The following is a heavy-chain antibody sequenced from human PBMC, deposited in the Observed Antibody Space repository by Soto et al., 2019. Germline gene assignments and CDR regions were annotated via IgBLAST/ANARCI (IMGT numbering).Heavy chain of an antibody. D-gene: IGHD3-3*01. CDR1: GGSFSGYY. CDR3: ARAEPYDFWSGSDYYYGMDV. CDR2: IHHSGST. V-gene: IGHV4-34*01. Sequence: SETLSLTCVVYGGSFSGYYWSWIRQPPGKGLEWIGEIHHSGSTNYNPSLKSRVTISVDTSKNQFSLKLSSATAADTAVYYCARAEPYDFWSGSDYYYGMDVWGQGTTVTVSS. J-gene: IGHJ6*02.